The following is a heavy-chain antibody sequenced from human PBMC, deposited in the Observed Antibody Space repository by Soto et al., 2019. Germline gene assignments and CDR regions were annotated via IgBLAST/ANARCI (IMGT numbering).Heavy chain of an antibody. CDR2: IYYSGST. J-gene: IGHJ5*02. Sequence: SSETLCLTCTVSGGSVSSYYWSWIRQPPGKGLEWIGYIYYSGSTNYNPSLKSRVTISVDTSKNQFSLKLSSVTAADTAVYYCAGGSLKYCSGGSCYWFDPWGQGTLVTVSS. V-gene: IGHV4-59*02. CDR1: GGSVSSYY. CDR3: AGGSLKYCSGGSCYWFDP. D-gene: IGHD2-15*01.